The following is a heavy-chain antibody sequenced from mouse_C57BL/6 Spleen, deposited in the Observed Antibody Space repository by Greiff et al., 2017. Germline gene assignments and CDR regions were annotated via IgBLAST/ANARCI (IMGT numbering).Heavy chain of an antibody. D-gene: IGHD2-2*01. CDR2: INPNNGGT. V-gene: IGHV1-26*01. Sequence: EVQLQQSGPELVKPGASVKISCKASGYTFTDYYMNWVKQSHGKSLEWIGDINPNNGGTSYNQKFKGKATLTVDTSSSTAYMELRSLTAEDSAVYYCASLMVTTGYYYAMDYWGQGTSVTVSS. CDR1: GYTFTDYY. J-gene: IGHJ4*01. CDR3: ASLMVTTGYYYAMDY.